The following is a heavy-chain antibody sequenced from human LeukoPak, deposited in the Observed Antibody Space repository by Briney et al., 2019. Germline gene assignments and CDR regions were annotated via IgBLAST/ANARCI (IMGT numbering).Heavy chain of an antibody. J-gene: IGHJ4*02. D-gene: IGHD3-22*01. CDR3: AVVVITTGFDY. Sequence: ASVKVSCKASGYTFTSYGISWVRQAPGQGLEWMGWISAYNGNTNYAQKFQGRVTMTEDTSTDTAYMELSSLRSEDTAVYYCAVVVITTGFDYWGQGTLVTVSS. CDR1: GYTFTSYG. V-gene: IGHV1-18*01. CDR2: ISAYNGNT.